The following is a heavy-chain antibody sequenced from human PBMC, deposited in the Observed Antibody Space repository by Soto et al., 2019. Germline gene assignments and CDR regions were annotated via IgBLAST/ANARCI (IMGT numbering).Heavy chain of an antibody. CDR3: GGSGASSWYLTSGGGGNYFDY. CDR2: IYYSGST. V-gene: IGHV4-59*01. D-gene: IGHD6-13*01. CDR1: GGSISSYY. Sequence: QVQLQESGPGLVKPSETLSLTCTVSGGSISSYYWSWIRQPPGKGLEWIGYIYYSGSTNYNPSLKGRVTISVDTSKNPFPRKLGSGTAADTAGYYCGGSGASSWYLTSGGGGNYFDYWGQGTLVTVSS. J-gene: IGHJ4*02.